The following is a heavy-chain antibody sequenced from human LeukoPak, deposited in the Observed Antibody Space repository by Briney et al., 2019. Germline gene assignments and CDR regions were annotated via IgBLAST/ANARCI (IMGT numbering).Heavy chain of an antibody. V-gene: IGHV1-46*01. D-gene: IGHD3-22*01. CDR1: GYTFTSYY. CDR3: ARGVVVMTIEDNWFDP. J-gene: IGHJ5*02. Sequence: ASVKVSCKASGYTFTSYYMHWVRQAPGQGLEWMGIINPSGGSTSYAQKFQGRVTMTRDTSTSTVYMELSSLRSEDTAVYYCARGVVVMTIEDNWFDPWGQGTLVTVSS. CDR2: INPSGGST.